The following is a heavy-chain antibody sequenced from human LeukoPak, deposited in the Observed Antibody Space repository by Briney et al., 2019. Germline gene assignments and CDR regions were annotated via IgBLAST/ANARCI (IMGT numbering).Heavy chain of an antibody. CDR1: GDTFSSYA. Sequence: SVKVSCKASGDTFSSYAISWVRQAPGQGLEWMGRIIPILGITNYAQKFQGRVTITADKSTSTAYMELSSLRSEDTAVYYCASSIMITFGGVIAAFDYWGQGTLVTVSS. J-gene: IGHJ4*02. D-gene: IGHD3-16*02. CDR3: ASSIMITFGGVIAAFDY. CDR2: IIPILGIT. V-gene: IGHV1-69*04.